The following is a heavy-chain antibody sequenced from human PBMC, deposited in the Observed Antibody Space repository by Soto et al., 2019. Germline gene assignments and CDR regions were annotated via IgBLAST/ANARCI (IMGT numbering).Heavy chain of an antibody. V-gene: IGHV5-51*01. CDR2: IYPGDSDT. CDR3: ARHLAATINYYSPYSTHV. CDR1: GYSFTSYW. Sequence: LGESLKISCKGSGYSFTSYWNVWVRQMPGKGLEWMGIIYPGDSDTRYSPSFQGQVTISADKSISTAYLQWSSLKASDTAMYYCARHLAATINYYSPYSTHVSCQGTTGTGS. D-gene: IGHD2-15*01. J-gene: IGHJ6*02.